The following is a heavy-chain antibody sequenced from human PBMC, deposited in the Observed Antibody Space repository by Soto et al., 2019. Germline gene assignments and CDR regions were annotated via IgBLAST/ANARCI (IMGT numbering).Heavy chain of an antibody. Sequence: ASVKVSCKASGGTFSSYAISWVRQAPGQGLEWMGGIIPIFGTANYAQKFQGRVTITADESTSTAYMELSSLRSEDTAVYYCARGAYYDSSGYSHFDYWGQGTLVTVSS. V-gene: IGHV1-69*13. CDR3: ARGAYYDSSGYSHFDY. J-gene: IGHJ4*02. CDR2: IIPIFGTA. D-gene: IGHD3-22*01. CDR1: GGTFSSYA.